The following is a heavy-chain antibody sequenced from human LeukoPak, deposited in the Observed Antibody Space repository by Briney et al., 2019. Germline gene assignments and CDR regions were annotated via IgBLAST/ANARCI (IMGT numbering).Heavy chain of an antibody. D-gene: IGHD3-16*01. Sequence: PSQTLSLTCTVSGGSISSGGYYWSWIRQRPGKGLEWIGYIYYSGSTYSNPSLKSRVTISVDTSKNQFSLKLSSVTAADTAVYYCARESGGDVFDYWGQGTLVTVSS. V-gene: IGHV4-31*03. CDR3: ARESGGDVFDY. CDR1: GGSISSGGYY. J-gene: IGHJ4*02. CDR2: IYYSGST.